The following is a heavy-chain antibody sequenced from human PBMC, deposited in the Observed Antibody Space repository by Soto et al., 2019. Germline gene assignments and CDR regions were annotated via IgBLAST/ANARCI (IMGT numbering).Heavy chain of an antibody. CDR3: ARSLITMRVVVPDFDY. J-gene: IGHJ4*02. CDR1: GYTFTSYG. V-gene: IGHV1-18*04. Sequence: QVQLVQSGAEVKKPGASVKVSCKASGYTFTSYGLSWVRQAPGQGLEWMGWISAYNGNTNYAQKLQGRVTMTTDASTSTAYMELRRLRSDATAVYYCARSLITMRVVVPDFDYCCQGTLVTVSS. CDR2: ISAYNGNT. D-gene: IGHD3-22*01.